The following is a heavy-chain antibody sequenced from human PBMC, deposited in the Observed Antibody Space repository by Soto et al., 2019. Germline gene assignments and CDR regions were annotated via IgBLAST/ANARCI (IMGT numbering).Heavy chain of an antibody. CDR3: AGQGYSSSHDAFDI. Sequence: GSLRLSCAASGFTFSSYAMTWVRQAPGKGLEWVSGISGSGSSTYYADSVKGRFTISRDNSKNTLYLQMNSLRVEDTAVYYCAGQGYSSSHDAFDIWGQGTMVTVSS. CDR2: ISGSGSST. CDR1: GFTFSSYA. V-gene: IGHV3-23*01. J-gene: IGHJ3*02. D-gene: IGHD6-13*01.